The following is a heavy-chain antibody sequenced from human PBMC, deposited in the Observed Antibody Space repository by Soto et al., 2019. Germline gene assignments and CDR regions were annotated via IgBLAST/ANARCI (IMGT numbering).Heavy chain of an antibody. V-gene: IGHV4-59*08. Sequence: SETLSLTCTVSGGSMSRYYWSWIRQPPGKGLECIGYIYYTGSTFYNPSLKSRVTISIDTSRNQFSLRLTSVSVADTAVYYCARRQSTDTVQAPAAIYADDGFDFWGQGTMVTVSS. D-gene: IGHD2-2*01. CDR1: GGSMSRYY. CDR3: ARRQSTDTVQAPAAIYADDGFDF. CDR2: IYYTGST. J-gene: IGHJ3*01.